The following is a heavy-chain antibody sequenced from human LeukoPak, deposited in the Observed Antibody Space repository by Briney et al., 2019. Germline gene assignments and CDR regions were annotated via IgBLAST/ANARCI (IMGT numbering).Heavy chain of an antibody. J-gene: IGHJ6*04. CDR1: GGTFSSYA. V-gene: IGHV1-69*06. CDR2: IIPIFGTA. CDR3: AREDTAMVMDV. D-gene: IGHD5-18*01. Sequence: ASVKVSCKASGGTFSSYAIIWVRQAPGQGLEWMGGIIPIFGTANYAQKFQGRVTITADKSTSTAYMELSSLRSEDTAVYYCAREDTAMVMDVWGKGTTVTVSS.